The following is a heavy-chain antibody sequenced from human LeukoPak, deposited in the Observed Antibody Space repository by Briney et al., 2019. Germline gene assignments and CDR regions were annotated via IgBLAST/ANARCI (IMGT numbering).Heavy chain of an antibody. CDR3: ARERVTMVRGVIREYYFDY. J-gene: IGHJ4*02. Sequence: SETLSLTCTVSGGSISSYYWSWIRQPPGKGLEWIGYIYNSGSTNYNPSLKSRVTISVDTSMNQFSLKLSSVTAADTAVYYCARERVTMVRGVIREYYFDYWGQGTLVTASS. V-gene: IGHV4-59*01. D-gene: IGHD3-10*01. CDR1: GGSISSYY. CDR2: IYNSGST.